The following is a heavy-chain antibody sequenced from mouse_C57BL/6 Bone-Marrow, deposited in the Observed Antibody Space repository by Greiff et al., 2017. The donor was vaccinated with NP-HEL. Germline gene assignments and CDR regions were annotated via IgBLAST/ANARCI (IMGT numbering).Heavy chain of an antibody. J-gene: IGHJ4*01. CDR2: IDPSDSET. CDR3: AKEELRYAKDY. V-gene: IGHV1-52*01. D-gene: IGHD2-12*01. CDR1: GYTFTSYW. Sequence: QVQLQQSGAELVRPGSSVKLSCKASGYTFTSYWMHWVKQRPIQGLEWIGNIDPSDSETHYNQKFKDKATLTVDKSSSTAYMQLSRLTSEDSAVYYCAKEELRYAKDYWGQGTSVTVCS.